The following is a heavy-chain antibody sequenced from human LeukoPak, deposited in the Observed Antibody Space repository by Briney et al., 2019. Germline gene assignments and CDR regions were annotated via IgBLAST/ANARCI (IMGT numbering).Heavy chain of an antibody. CDR2: MNPNSGNT. V-gene: IGHV1-8*01. D-gene: IGHD4-23*01. Sequence: GASVKVSCKASGYTFTSYDINWVRQAPGLGPEWMGWMNPNSGNTGYAQKFQGRVTMTRNTSISTAYLELSSLTSEDTAVYYCARGPNKYDGGNSGSAWFDPWGQGSLATVSS. J-gene: IGHJ5*02. CDR1: GYTFTSYD. CDR3: ARGPNKYDGGNSGSAWFDP.